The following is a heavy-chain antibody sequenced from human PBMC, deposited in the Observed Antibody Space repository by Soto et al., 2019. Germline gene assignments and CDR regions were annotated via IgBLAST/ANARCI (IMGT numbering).Heavy chain of an antibody. J-gene: IGHJ6*02. CDR1: GGSISGYY. CDR3: ARGGEFYVLDV. CDR2: KHTSGTT. D-gene: IGHD3-16*01. V-gene: IGHV4-4*07. Sequence: QVQLQESGPGLVKPSETLSLTCTVSGGSISGYYWTWIRQPAGKGLEWIGRKHTSGTTNYNPSLKSRVTMSIAPSTNQFPLNLPSVTAAETAVYYCARGGEFYVLDVWGQGTTVAVSS.